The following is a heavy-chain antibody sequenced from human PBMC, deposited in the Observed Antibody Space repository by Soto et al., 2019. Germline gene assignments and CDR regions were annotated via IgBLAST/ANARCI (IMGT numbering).Heavy chain of an antibody. J-gene: IGHJ4*02. Sequence: GGSLRLSCAASGFTFSSYEMNWVRQAPGKGLEWVSYISSSGSTIYYADSVKGRFTISRDNAKNSLYLQMNSLRAEDTAVYYCARGEDDSSGYPIPFDYWGQGTLVTVSS. CDR3: ARGEDDSSGYPIPFDY. CDR1: GFTFSSYE. CDR2: ISSSGSTI. V-gene: IGHV3-48*03. D-gene: IGHD3-22*01.